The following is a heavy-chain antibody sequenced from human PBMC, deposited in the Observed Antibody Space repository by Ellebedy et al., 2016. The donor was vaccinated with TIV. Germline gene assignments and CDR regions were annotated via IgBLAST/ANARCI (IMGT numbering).Heavy chain of an antibody. Sequence: SETLSLTXAVYGGSFSGYYWSWIRQPPGKGLEWIGYIYYSGSTNYNPSLKSRVTISVDTSKNQFSLKLSSVTAADTAVYYCARVGATHGGFDYWGQGTLVTVSS. D-gene: IGHD1-26*01. V-gene: IGHV4-59*13. CDR3: ARVGATHGGFDY. CDR1: GGSFSGYY. J-gene: IGHJ4*02. CDR2: IYYSGST.